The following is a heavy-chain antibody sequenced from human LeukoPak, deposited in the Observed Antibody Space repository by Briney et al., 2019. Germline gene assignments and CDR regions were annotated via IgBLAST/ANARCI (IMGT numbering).Heavy chain of an antibody. D-gene: IGHD3-10*01. J-gene: IGHJ4*02. CDR3: ARVMVGVRGLHFDD. Sequence: PSETLSLTCTVSGGSISSSSYYWGWIRQPPGKGLEWIGRIYTSGSTAYNPSLRSRVTISVDTSKNQFSLRLSSVTAADTAVYYCARVMVGVRGLHFDDWGQGTLVTVSS. V-gene: IGHV4-39*07. CDR2: IYTSGST. CDR1: GGSISSSSYY.